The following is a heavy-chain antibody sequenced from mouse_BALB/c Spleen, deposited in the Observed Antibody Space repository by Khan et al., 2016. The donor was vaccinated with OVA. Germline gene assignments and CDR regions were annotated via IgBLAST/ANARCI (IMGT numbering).Heavy chain of an antibody. V-gene: IGHV9-4*02. J-gene: IGHJ4*01. Sequence: QIQLVQSGPELKKPGETVRISCKASGYTFTTAGMQWVQKMPGKGLKWIGWINTHSGVPKYAEDFKGRFAFSLETSASTAYLQITNLKNEDTATDFCARGGAAYYRNDGGAMEYWGQGTSGTGSS. D-gene: IGHD2-14*01. CDR2: INTHSGVP. CDR3: ARGGAAYYRNDGGAMEY. CDR1: GYTFTTAG.